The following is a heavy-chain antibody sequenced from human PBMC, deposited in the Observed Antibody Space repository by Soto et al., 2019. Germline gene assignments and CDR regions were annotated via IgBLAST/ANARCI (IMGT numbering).Heavy chain of an antibody. CDR3: AKEGFSSGFIFDY. CDR1: GGSISSYY. Sequence: SETLSLTCSVSGGSISSYYWSWIRQPPGKGLEWIGYIYYSGSTNYNPSLKSRVTMSVDTSKNQFSLKLSSVTAADTAVYYCAKEGFSSGFIFDYWGRDPWSPSP. J-gene: IGHJ4*02. V-gene: IGHV4-59*01. CDR2: IYYSGST. D-gene: IGHD3-22*01.